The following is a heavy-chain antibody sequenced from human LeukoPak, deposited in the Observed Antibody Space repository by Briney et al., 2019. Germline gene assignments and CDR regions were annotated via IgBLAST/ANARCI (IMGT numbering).Heavy chain of an antibody. CDR1: GYSISSGYH. Sequence: SETLSLTCTVSGYSISSGYHWAWSRQPPGKGLEWIGSISHTGSTYYNPSLKSRVTILVDTSKNQFSLKLTSVTAADTAVYYCARPTGISGSPDAFDIWGQGTMVTVSS. CDR3: ARPTGISGSPDAFDI. D-gene: IGHD1-26*01. V-gene: IGHV4-38-2*02. CDR2: ISHTGST. J-gene: IGHJ3*02.